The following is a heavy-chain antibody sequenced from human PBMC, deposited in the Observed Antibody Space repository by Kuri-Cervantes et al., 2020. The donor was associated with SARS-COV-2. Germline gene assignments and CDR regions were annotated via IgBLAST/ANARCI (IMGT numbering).Heavy chain of an antibody. Sequence: GGSLRLSCAASGFTFSSYGMHWVRQAPGKGLEWVAVIWYDGSNKHYADSVKGRFTISRDNSKNTLYLQMNSLRAEDTAVYYCARGIAARRGYYYYGMDVWGQGTTVTVSS. J-gene: IGHJ6*02. CDR2: IWYDGSNK. CDR3: ARGIAARRGYYYYGMDV. V-gene: IGHV3-33*01. D-gene: IGHD6-6*01. CDR1: GFTFSSYG.